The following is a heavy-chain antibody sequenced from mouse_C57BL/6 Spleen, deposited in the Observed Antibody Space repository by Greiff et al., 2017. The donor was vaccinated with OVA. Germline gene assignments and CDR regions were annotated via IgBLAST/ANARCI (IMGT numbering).Heavy chain of an antibody. CDR3: AREGTTGAFYWYFDV. CDR1: GYIFTSYW. CDR2: IHPNSGST. Sequence: VQLQQPGAELVKPGASVKLSCKASGYIFTSYWMHWVKQRPGQGLEWIGMIHPNSGSTNYNEKFKSKATLTVDKSSSTAYMQLSSLTSEDSAVYYCAREGTTGAFYWYFDVWGTGTTVTVSS. D-gene: IGHD1-1*01. J-gene: IGHJ1*03. V-gene: IGHV1-64*01.